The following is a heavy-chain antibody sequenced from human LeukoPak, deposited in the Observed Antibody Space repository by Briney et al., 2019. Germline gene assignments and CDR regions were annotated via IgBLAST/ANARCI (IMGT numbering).Heavy chain of an antibody. V-gene: IGHV3-48*02. CDR2: ISSSSSTI. D-gene: IGHD3-3*01. CDR3: ARDPYDLWSGYRNYYYYYMDV. CDR1: GFTFSSYS. Sequence: GGSLRLSCAASGFTFSSYSMNWVRQAPGKGLEWVSYISSSSSTIYYADSVKGRFTISRDNAKNSLYLQMNSLRDEDTAVYYCARDPYDLWSGYRNYYYYYMDVWGKGTTVTVSS. J-gene: IGHJ6*03.